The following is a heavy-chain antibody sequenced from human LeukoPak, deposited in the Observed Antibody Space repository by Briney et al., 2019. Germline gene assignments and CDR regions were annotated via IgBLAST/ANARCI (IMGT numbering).Heavy chain of an antibody. CDR3: ASSPGIGYCTNGVCYNAAEYFQH. V-gene: IGHV6-1*01. J-gene: IGHJ1*01. CDR1: GDSVSSNSAA. CDR2: TYYRSKWYN. D-gene: IGHD2-8*01. Sequence: SQTLSLTCALSGDSVSSNSAAWNWIRQSPSRGLEWLGRTYYRSKWYNDYAVSVKSRITINPDTSKNQFSLQLNSVTPEDTAVYYCASSPGIGYCTNGVCYNAAEYFQHWGQGTLVTVSS.